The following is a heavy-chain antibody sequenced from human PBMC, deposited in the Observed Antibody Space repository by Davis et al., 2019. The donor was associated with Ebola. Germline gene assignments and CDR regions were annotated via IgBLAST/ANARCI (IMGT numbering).Heavy chain of an antibody. CDR3: ATLPDV. J-gene: IGHJ3*01. Sequence: ASVTVSCQASGGTLRSYAISWVRQAPGQGLEWMGWINTNTGNPTYAQGFTGRFVFSLDTSVNMAYLLINSLKTEDAAVYYCATLPDVWGQGTMVTVSS. V-gene: IGHV7-4-1*04. CDR2: INTNTGNP. CDR1: GGTLRSYA.